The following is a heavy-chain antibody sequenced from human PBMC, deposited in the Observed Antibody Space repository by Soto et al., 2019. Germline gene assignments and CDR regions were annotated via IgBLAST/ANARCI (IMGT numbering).Heavy chain of an antibody. J-gene: IGHJ4*02. CDR1: GYTFTGYY. D-gene: IGHD2-2*01. V-gene: IGHV1-2*02. Sequence: ASVKVSCKASGYTFTGYYMHWVRQAPGQGLEWMGWINPNSGGTNYAQKFQGRVTMTRDTSISTAYMEVSRLRSDDTAVYYCASSVLLAAMPHGWHYFDYRGQGTLVTVSS. CDR2: INPNSGGT. CDR3: ASSVLLAAMPHGWHYFDY.